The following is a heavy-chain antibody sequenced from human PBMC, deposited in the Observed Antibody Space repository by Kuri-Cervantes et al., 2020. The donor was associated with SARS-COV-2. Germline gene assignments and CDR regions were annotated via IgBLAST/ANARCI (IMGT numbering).Heavy chain of an antibody. CDR2: IYYSGST. D-gene: IGHD3-22*01. CDR3: ASQDTYYYDSSWPLDD. CDR1: GGSVSSGSYY. V-gene: IGHV4-61*01. Sequence: ESLKISCPVSGGSVSSGSYYWRWLRQPPGKGLEWIGYIYYSGSTNYNPSLKRRVTISVNMSKNQFSLKLSSVTAADTAVYYCASQDTYYYDSSWPLDDWGQGTLVTVSS. J-gene: IGHJ4*02.